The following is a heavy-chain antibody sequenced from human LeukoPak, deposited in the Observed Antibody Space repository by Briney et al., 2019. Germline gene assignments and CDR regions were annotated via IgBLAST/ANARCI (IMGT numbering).Heavy chain of an antibody. Sequence: PSETLSLTCTVSGGSISSGSYYWSWIRQPAGKGLEWIGRIYTSGSTNYNPSLKSRVTISVDTSKNQFSLKLSSVTAADTAVYYCARDTLHDYDFWSADAFDIWGQGTMVTVSS. CDR2: IYTSGST. CDR1: GGSISSGSYY. CDR3: ARDTLHDYDFWSADAFDI. D-gene: IGHD3-3*01. J-gene: IGHJ3*02. V-gene: IGHV4-61*02.